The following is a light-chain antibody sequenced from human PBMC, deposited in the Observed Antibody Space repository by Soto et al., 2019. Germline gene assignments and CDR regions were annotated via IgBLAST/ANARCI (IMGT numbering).Light chain of an antibody. Sequence: EIVLTQSPGTLSLSPGERATLSCRASQSVSSSYLAGYQQKPGQAPRLLIYGASTRATGIPARFSGSGSGTEFTLTISSLQSEDFAVYYCQQCKDWPLTFGGGTKVDIK. CDR3: QQCKDWPLT. CDR1: QSVSSSY. J-gene: IGKJ4*01. CDR2: GAS. V-gene: IGKV3-15*01.